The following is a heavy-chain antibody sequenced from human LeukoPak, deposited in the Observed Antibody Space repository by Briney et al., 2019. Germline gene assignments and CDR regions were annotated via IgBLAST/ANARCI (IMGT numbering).Heavy chain of an antibody. D-gene: IGHD2-15*01. CDR3: ATLRLSDHFDY. J-gene: IGHJ4*02. CDR2: ITDNGNTT. CDR1: GFTFSSYA. Sequence: GGSLRLSCAASGFTFSSYAMNWVRLSAGKGLEWVSAITDNGNTTYYADSVQGRFTISRDNSKNTLYLQMNSLGVEDTVVYYCATLRLSDHFDYWGQGALVTVSS. V-gene: IGHV3-23*05.